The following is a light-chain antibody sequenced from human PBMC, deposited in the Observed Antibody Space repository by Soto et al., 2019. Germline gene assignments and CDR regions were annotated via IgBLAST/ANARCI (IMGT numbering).Light chain of an antibody. V-gene: IGKV1-8*01. Sequence: AIRMTQSPSSLSASTGDRVSITCRASQGISSYLAWFQQKPGRPPKLLMSATSTLQSDVPSRFSGSGSRTDFTLTIGCLQSEDLATYYCQQYYTYPWTFGQGTKVDI. J-gene: IGKJ1*01. CDR3: QQYYTYPWT. CDR1: QGISSY. CDR2: ATS.